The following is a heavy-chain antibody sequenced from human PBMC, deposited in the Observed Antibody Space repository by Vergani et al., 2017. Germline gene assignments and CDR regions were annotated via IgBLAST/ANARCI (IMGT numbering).Heavy chain of an antibody. CDR1: GYTFTSYY. V-gene: IGHV1-46*01. CDR2: INPSGGST. Sequence: QVQLVQSGAEVKKPGASVKVSCKASGYTFTSYYMHWVRQAPGQGLEWMGIINPSGGSTSYAQKFQGRVTMTRDTATSTVYMELSSLRSEDTAVYYWARDRDSSGWYRRSYYFDYWGQGTLVTVSS. CDR3: ARDRDSSGWYRRSYYFDY. D-gene: IGHD6-19*01. J-gene: IGHJ4*02.